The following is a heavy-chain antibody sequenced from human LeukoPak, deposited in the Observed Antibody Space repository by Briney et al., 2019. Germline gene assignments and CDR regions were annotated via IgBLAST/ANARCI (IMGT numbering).Heavy chain of an antibody. CDR2: ITPIFGTP. CDR1: RGTFSNYI. Sequence: SVKVSCKPSRGTFSNYIISWVRQAPGQGREWMGAITPIFGTPNYAQKFQGRVTITTDRSTSTASMELSSLSSEDPAVYYCATDSGRGGAMVRGVIVGLTLDYWGQGTLVTVSS. D-gene: IGHD3-10*01. CDR3: ATDSGRGGAMVRGVIVGLTLDY. V-gene: IGHV1-69*05. J-gene: IGHJ4*02.